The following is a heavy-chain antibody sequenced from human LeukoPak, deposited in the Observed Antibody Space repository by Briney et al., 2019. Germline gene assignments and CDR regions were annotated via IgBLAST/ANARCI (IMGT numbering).Heavy chain of an antibody. V-gene: IGHV3-48*01. D-gene: IGHD2-15*01. CDR1: GFIFSAYI. CDR3: ARGDCSGGSCYFDP. CDR2: ITSSSSII. J-gene: IGHJ5*02. Sequence: GGSLRLSCSASGFIFSAYIMNWVRQAPGKGLEWVSYITSSSSIIYYADSVKGRFTISRDSAKNSLYLQMNSLRAEDTAVYYCARGDCSGGSCYFDPWGQGTLVTVSS.